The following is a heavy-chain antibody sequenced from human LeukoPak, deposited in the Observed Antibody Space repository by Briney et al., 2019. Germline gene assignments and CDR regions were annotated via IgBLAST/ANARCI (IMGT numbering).Heavy chain of an antibody. D-gene: IGHD6-19*01. CDR1: GDSISSSDW. CDR3: ARVALAGGPMRY. Sequence: SGTLSLTCVVSGDSISSSDWWSWVRQPPGKGLEWIGEIYPSGSTNYNPSLKSRVTISIDKSKNQLFLKLSSVTAADTAVYYCARVALAGGPMRYWGQGTLVTVSS. J-gene: IGHJ4*02. CDR2: IYPSGST. V-gene: IGHV4-4*02.